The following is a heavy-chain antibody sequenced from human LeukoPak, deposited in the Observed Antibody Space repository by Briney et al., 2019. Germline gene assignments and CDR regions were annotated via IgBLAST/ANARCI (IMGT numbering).Heavy chain of an antibody. Sequence: GESLKISCKGSGYSFTNYWIGWVRQMPGKGLEWMGIIYPGDSDTRYSPSFQGQVTISADKSISTAYLQWSSLKASDTAMYYCARVSELVGTTEYFDYWGQGTLVTVSS. D-gene: IGHD1-26*01. CDR3: ARVSELVGTTEYFDY. J-gene: IGHJ4*02. CDR1: GYSFTNYW. V-gene: IGHV5-51*01. CDR2: IYPGDSDT.